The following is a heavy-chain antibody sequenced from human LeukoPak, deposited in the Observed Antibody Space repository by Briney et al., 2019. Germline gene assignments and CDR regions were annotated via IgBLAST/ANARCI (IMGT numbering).Heavy chain of an antibody. CDR3: ATYRQVLLPFES. D-gene: IGHD5-18*01. CDR2: IFPSGGEI. J-gene: IGHJ4*02. V-gene: IGHV3-23*01. Sequence: GGSLRLSCAASGFTFSTFAMIWVRQPPGKGLEWVSSIFPSGGEIHYADSVRGRFTISRDNSKSALSLQMNSLRVEDTAIYYCATYRQVLLPFESWGQGTLVTVSS. CDR1: GFTFSTFA.